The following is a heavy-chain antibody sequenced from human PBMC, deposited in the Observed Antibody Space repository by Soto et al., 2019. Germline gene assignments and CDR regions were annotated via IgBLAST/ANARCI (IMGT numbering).Heavy chain of an antibody. CDR3: ARYEYGNSLYGVDV. V-gene: IGHV4-34*01. CDR1: GESFSAYY. Sequence: PSETLSLTCVVSGESFSAYYWSWIRQTPGMGLEWIGEVDHRGRTTYNTSLKNRASISIDSFKNLFSLELTSVTAADTALYFCARYEYGNSLYGVDVWGQGTRVTVSS. D-gene: IGHD1-7*01. CDR2: VDHRGRT. J-gene: IGHJ6*02.